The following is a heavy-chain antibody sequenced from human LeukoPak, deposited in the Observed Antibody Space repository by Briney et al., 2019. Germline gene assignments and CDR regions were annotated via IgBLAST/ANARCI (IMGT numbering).Heavy chain of an antibody. V-gene: IGHV1-69*06. CDR1: GGTFSSYA. CDR3: ATIPSGSYSLFDY. J-gene: IGHJ4*02. Sequence: SVKVSCKASGGTFSSYAISWVRQAPGQGLEWMGGIIPIFGTANYAQKFQGRVTMTEDTSTDTAYMELSSLRSEDTAVYYCATIPSGSYSLFDYWGQGTLVTVSS. CDR2: IIPIFGTA. D-gene: IGHD1-26*01.